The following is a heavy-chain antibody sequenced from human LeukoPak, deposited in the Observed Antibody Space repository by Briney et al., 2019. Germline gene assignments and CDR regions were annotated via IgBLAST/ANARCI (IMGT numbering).Heavy chain of an antibody. CDR3: ARAQADYYDSSGYFEFDY. CDR1: GGSISSYY. D-gene: IGHD3-22*01. Sequence: SETLSLTCTVSGGSISSYYWSWIRQPPGKGLEWIGYIYYSGSTNYNPSLKSRVTISVDTSKNQFSLKLSSVTAADTAVYYCARAQADYYDSSGYFEFDYWGQGTLVTVSS. CDR2: IYYSGST. V-gene: IGHV4-59*01. J-gene: IGHJ4*02.